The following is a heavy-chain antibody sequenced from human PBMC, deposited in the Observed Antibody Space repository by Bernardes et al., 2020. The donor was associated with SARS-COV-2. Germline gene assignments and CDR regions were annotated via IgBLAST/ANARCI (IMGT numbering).Heavy chain of an antibody. V-gene: IGHV3-30*03. D-gene: IGHD2-15*01. CDR2: ISYDGGEK. Sequence: GGSLRLSCAASGFTFSSYGMHWVRQAPGKGLEWVAVISYDGGEKFYADSVKGRFTISRDNSKNTLYLQMNSLRAEDTAGYYCATTPQYEYTRVFDFWGQGTMVTVSS. CDR1: GFTFSSYG. CDR3: ATTPQYEYTRVFDF. J-gene: IGHJ4*02.